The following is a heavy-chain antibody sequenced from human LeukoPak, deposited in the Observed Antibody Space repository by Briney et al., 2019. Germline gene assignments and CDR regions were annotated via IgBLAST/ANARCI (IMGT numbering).Heavy chain of an antibody. Sequence: SVKVSCKASGYTFTSYAISWVRQAPGQGLEWMGGIIPIFGTANYAQKFQGRVTITADESTSTAYMELSSLRSEDTAVYYCAVGGLDYGDYDWFDPWGQGTLVTVSS. CDR2: IIPIFGTA. V-gene: IGHV1-69*13. J-gene: IGHJ5*02. D-gene: IGHD4-17*01. CDR1: GYTFTSYA. CDR3: AVGGLDYGDYDWFDP.